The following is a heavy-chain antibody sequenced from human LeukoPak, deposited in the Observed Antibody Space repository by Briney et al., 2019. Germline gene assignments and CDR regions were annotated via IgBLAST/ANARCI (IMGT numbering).Heavy chain of an antibody. V-gene: IGHV1-2*02. Sequence: GASVTVSCTASGYTFTVYNMHWVRQAPGQGLEWMGWINPNNGGTIYAQKFRGRVTMTRDTSISTAYMELSSLRSDDTAVYYCARPLNDYTFDYWGQGTLVTVSS. CDR2: INPNNGGT. D-gene: IGHD4-11*01. CDR1: GYTFTVYN. J-gene: IGHJ4*02. CDR3: ARPLNDYTFDY.